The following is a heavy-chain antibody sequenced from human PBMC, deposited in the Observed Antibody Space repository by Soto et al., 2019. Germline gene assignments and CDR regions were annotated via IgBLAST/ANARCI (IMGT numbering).Heavy chain of an antibody. D-gene: IGHD3-10*01. J-gene: IGHJ6*02. CDR3: AREGGDSVLFGEFHLAHYYCGMDV. Sequence: QVQLVESGGGVVQPGRSLRLSCAASGFTFSSYAMHWVPQAPGKGLEWVAVISYDGSNKYYADAVKGRFTISRDNSKHTLYLQVNSLRAEDTAVYYCAREGGDSVLFGEFHLAHYYCGMDVWGQGTTVTVSS. CDR2: ISYDGSNK. CDR1: GFTFSSYA. V-gene: IGHV3-30-3*01.